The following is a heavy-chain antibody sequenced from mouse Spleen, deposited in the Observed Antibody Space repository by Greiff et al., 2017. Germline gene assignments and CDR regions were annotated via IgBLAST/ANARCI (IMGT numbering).Heavy chain of an antibody. J-gene: IGHJ3*01. CDR3: ARDSYYSYDPWFAY. CDR1: GYTFTSYW. V-gene: IGHV1-64*01. D-gene: IGHD2-12*01. CDR2: IHPNSGST. Sequence: QVQLQQPGAELVKPGASVKLSCKASGYTFTSYWMHWVKQRPGQGLEWIGMIHPNSGSTNYNEKFKSKATLTVDKSSSTAYMQLSSLTSEDSAVYYCARDSYYSYDPWFAYWGQGTLVTVSA.